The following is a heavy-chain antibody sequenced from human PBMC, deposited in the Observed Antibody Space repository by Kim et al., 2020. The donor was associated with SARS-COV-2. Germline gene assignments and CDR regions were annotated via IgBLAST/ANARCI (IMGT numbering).Heavy chain of an antibody. CDR3: ARGPRHYYDSSGYLAY. J-gene: IGHJ4*02. CDR1: GYTFTSYG. CDR2: ISAYNGNT. D-gene: IGHD3-22*01. V-gene: IGHV1-18*04. Sequence: ASVKVSCKASGYTFTSYGISWVRQAPGQGLEWMGWISAYNGNTNYAQKLQCRVTMTTDTSTSTAYMELRSLRSDDTAVYYCARGPRHYYDSSGYLAYWGQGTLVTVSS.